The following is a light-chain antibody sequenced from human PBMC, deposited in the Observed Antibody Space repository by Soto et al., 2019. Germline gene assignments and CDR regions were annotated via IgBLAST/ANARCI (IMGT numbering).Light chain of an antibody. CDR1: SSDVGGYNY. V-gene: IGLV2-8*01. Sequence: QSALTQPPSASGSPGQSVTISCTGTSSDVGGYNYVSWYQQYPGRAPKLMIYEVTKRPSGVPDRFSGSKSGNTASLTVSGNQAEDEADYYCSSYAASTNCYFVFGGGTKLTVL. CDR2: EVT. CDR3: SSYAASTNCYFV. J-gene: IGLJ3*02.